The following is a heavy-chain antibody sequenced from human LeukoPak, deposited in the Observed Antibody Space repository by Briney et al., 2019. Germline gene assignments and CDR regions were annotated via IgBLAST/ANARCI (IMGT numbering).Heavy chain of an antibody. CDR1: GFTFSSYA. D-gene: IGHD6-13*01. CDR3: AREGLGAAAGTFDY. J-gene: IGHJ4*02. V-gene: IGHV3-23*01. Sequence: PGGSLRLSCAASGFTFSSYAMSWVRQAPGKGLAWVSIIGGSGDNTDYADSVKGRFTISRDNSKNTLSLQMNSLRVEDTAVYYCAREGLGAAAGTFDYWGQGTLVTVSS. CDR2: IGGSGDNT.